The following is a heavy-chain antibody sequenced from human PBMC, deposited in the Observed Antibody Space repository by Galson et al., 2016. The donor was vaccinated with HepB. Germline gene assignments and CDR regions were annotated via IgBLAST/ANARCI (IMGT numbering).Heavy chain of an antibody. CDR2: IKPDGSDK. CDR1: GFTFSSHW. CDR3: ARYQPLTGSDC. J-gene: IGHJ4*02. V-gene: IGHV3-7*01. D-gene: IGHD1-20*01. Sequence: SLRLSCAASGFTFSSHWMSWVRQAPGKGLEWVANIKPDGSDKYYVDSVKGRFTISRDNGKSSLFLQMNSLRAEDTAVYYCARYQPLTGSDCWGQGTLVTVSS.